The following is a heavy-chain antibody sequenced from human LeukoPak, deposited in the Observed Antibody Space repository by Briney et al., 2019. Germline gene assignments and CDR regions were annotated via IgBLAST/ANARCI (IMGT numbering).Heavy chain of an antibody. D-gene: IGHD2-2*01. J-gene: IGHJ5*02. V-gene: IGHV4-34*01. CDR3: ARASGYCSSTSCYGVFLRNWFDP. CDR1: GGSFSGYY. CDR2: INHSGST. Sequence: ASETLSLTCAVYGGSFSGYYWSWIRQPPRKGLEWIGEINHSGSTNYNPSLKSRVTISVDTSKNQFSLKLSSVTAADTAVYYCARASGYCSSTSCYGVFLRNWFDPWGQGTLVTVSS.